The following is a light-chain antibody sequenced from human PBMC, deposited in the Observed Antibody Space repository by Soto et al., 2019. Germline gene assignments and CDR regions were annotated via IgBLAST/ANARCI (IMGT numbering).Light chain of an antibody. CDR1: SSNIGVNT. Sequence: QSVLTQPPSASGTAGQGVTISCSGGSSNIGVNTVNWYQQLPGMAPKLLIHTNNQRPSGVPDRFSGSKSGTSASLAISRLQSEDEADYYCATWDGSLPGEVFGGGTKLTVL. CDR3: ATWDGSLPGEV. V-gene: IGLV1-44*01. CDR2: TNN. J-gene: IGLJ2*01.